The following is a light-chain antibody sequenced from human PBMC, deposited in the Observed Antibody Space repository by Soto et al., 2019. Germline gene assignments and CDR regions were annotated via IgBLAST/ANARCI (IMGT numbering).Light chain of an antibody. V-gene: IGLV2-8*01. Sequence: QSVLSQPPCASGSPGQSVTISCTGTSSDVGAYDYVSWYQQYPGKAPKLMIYEVTKRPSGVPDRFSGSKSGNTASLTVSGLQAEDEADYYCSSYAGSNNFVVFGGGTKLTVL. CDR1: SSDVGAYDY. CDR2: EVT. CDR3: SSYAGSNNFVV. J-gene: IGLJ3*02.